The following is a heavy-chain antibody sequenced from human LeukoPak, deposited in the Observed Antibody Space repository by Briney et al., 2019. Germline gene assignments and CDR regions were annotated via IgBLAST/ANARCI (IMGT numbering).Heavy chain of an antibody. J-gene: IGHJ4*02. CDR1: GFSLRTRGVG. Sequence: SGPTLLKPTPTLTLTCTFSGFSLRTRGVGVGWIRQPPGKALEWLSLIYWDDDKRYSPSLKSRLTITKDTSKNQVVLTMTNMDPVDTATYYCAHSSRYCSGGSCRMVFDYWGQGTLVTVSS. V-gene: IGHV2-5*02. D-gene: IGHD2-15*01. CDR2: IYWDDDK. CDR3: AHSSRYCSGGSCRMVFDY.